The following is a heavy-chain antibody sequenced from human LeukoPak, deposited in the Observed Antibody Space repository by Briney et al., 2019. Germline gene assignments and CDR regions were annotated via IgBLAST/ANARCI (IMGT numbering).Heavy chain of an antibody. CDR3: ARGGSSGYEEFDY. J-gene: IGHJ4*02. CDR1: GGTFISYA. V-gene: IGHV1-69*05. Sequence: GASVKVSCKASGGTFISYAISWVRQAPGQGLEWMGGIIPIFGTANYAQKFQGRVTITTDESTSTAYMELSSLRSEDTAVYYCARGGSSGYEEFDYWGQGTLVTVSS. CDR2: IIPIFGTA. D-gene: IGHD3-22*01.